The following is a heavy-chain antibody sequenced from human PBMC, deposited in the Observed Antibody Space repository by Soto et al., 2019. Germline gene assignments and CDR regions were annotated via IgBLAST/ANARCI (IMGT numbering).Heavy chain of an antibody. CDR1: GGTFSSYA. J-gene: IGHJ6*02. CDR3: AKDRCSSTRRYYYYGMDV. Sequence: QVQLVQSGAEVKKPGSSVKVSCKASGGTFSSYAISWVRQAPGQGLEWMGGIIPIFGTANYAKKFQGRVMITADEATSTVYMALNSLRSDDTAVYYCAKDRCSSTRRYYYYGMDVWGQGTTVTVSS. V-gene: IGHV1-69*01. D-gene: IGHD2-2*01. CDR2: IIPIFGTA.